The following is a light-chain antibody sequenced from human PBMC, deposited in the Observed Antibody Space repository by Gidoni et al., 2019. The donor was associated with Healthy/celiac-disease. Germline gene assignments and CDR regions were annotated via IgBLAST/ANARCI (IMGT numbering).Light chain of an antibody. V-gene: IGLV2-14*01. CDR1: SSDVGGYNY. CDR2: EVS. Sequence: QSALTQPASVSGSPGQSITISCTGTSSDVGGYNYVSCSQQHPGKAPKLMIYEVSNRPSGVSNRFSGSKSGNTASLTISGLQAEDEADYYCSSYTSSSTRVFGGGTKLTVL. CDR3: SSYTSSSTRV. J-gene: IGLJ3*02.